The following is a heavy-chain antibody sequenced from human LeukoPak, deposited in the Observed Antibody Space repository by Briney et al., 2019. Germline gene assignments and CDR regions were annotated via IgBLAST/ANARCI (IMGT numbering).Heavy chain of an antibody. D-gene: IGHD5-18*01. CDR2: IYHSGST. CDR1: GYSISSGYY. J-gene: IGHJ4*02. V-gene: IGHV4-38-2*01. CDR3: ARRVYGYWEDY. Sequence: SETLSLTCAVSGYSISSGYYWVWIRQPPGKGLEWIGSIYHSGSTYYNPSLKSRVTISVDTSKNQFSLKLSSVTAADTAVYYCARRVYGYWEDYWGQGTLVTVSS.